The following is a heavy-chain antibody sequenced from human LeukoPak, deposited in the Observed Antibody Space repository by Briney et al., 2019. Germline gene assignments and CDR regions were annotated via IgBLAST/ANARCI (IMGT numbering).Heavy chain of an antibody. V-gene: IGHV1-2*04. CDR3: ARGVVVVPAAIDLGFDY. CDR2: INPNSGGT. D-gene: IGHD2-2*02. Sequence: ASVKVSCKASGYTFTGYYMHWVRQAPGQGLEWMGWINPNSGGTNYAQKFQGWVTMTRDTSISTAYMELSRLRSDDTAVYYCARGVVVVPAAIDLGFDYWGQGTLVTVSS. J-gene: IGHJ4*02. CDR1: GYTFTGYY.